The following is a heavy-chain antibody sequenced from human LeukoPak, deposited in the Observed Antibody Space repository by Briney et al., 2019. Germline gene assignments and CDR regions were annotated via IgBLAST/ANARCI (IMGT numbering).Heavy chain of an antibody. V-gene: IGHV1-2*02. CDR1: GYTFTGYY. CDR2: INPNSGGT. D-gene: IGHD6-13*01. J-gene: IGHJ4*02. Sequence: GASVKVSCKASGYTFTGYYMHWVRQAPGQGLEWMGWINPNSGGTNYAQKFQGRVTMTRDTSISTAYMELSRLRSDDTAVYYCAGEYSSSWSYYFDYWGQGTLVTVSS. CDR3: AGEYSSSWSYYFDY.